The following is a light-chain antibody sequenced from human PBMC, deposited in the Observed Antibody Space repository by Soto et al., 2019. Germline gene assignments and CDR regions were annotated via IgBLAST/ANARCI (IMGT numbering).Light chain of an antibody. J-gene: IGLJ1*01. CDR3: SSYADSKSYV. CDR2: EVT. V-gene: IGLV2-8*01. CDR1: GGDIGGYNF. Sequence: QSALTQPPSASGSPGQSVTISCTGTGGDIGGYNFVSWYQQHPGRAPKLLIYEVTKRPAGVPDRFSGSKSGNTASLTVSGLQDDDEADYYCSSYADSKSYVFGTGTKLTVL.